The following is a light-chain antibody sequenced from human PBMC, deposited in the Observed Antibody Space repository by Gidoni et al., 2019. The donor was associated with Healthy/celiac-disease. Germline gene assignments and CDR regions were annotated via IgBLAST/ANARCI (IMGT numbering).Light chain of an antibody. J-gene: IGKJ5*01. CDR2: GAS. V-gene: IGKV3-15*01. CDR3: QQYNNWTPIT. Sequence: EIVMTQSPATLSVSPGERATLSCSASQSVSSNLDWYQQKPGQAPRLLIYGASTRATGIPARFSGSGSGTELNLTISSLQSEDCAVYYCQQYNNWTPITFGQGTRLEIK. CDR1: QSVSSN.